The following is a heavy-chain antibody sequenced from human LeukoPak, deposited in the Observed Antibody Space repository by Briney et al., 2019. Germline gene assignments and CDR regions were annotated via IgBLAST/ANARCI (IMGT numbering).Heavy chain of an antibody. Sequence: PGGSLRLSCAASGFTFSSYWMHWVRQAPGKGLVWVSRINSDGTSTRYADSVKGRFTISRDNAKNTLSLQMSSLRAEDTAVYYCAKEENSSWTHWGQGTLVTVSS. V-gene: IGHV3-74*01. J-gene: IGHJ4*02. CDR1: GFTFSSYW. CDR3: AKEENSSWTH. CDR2: INSDGTST. D-gene: IGHD6-13*01.